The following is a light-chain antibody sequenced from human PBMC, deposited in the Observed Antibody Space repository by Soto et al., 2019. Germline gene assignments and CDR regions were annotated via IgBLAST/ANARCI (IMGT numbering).Light chain of an antibody. CDR2: SNN. J-gene: IGLJ2*01. CDR1: SSNIGGTNY. CDR3: ASWDDRLGAVI. Sequence: QPVLTQPPSASGTPGQRVFISCSGSSSNIGGTNYAYWYQQLPGAAPKLLMHSNNLRPSGVPERISGSNSGTSASLAISGLRSEDEAVYYCASWDDRLGAVIFGGGTKLTVL. V-gene: IGLV1-47*02.